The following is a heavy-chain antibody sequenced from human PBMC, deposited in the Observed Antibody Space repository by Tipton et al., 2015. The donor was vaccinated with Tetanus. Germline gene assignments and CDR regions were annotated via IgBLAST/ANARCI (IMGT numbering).Heavy chain of an antibody. CDR3: ARHVGGYGSPPHDL. V-gene: IGHV4-39*01. D-gene: IGHD3-10*01. Sequence: TLSLTCFVSGGSISTKTYYWGWIRQTPGKGLEWIASISHSATTFYNPSLKSRVTMSVDPSKNQFSGRLGSVTAADTGVYYCARHVGGYGSPPHDLWGQGTLVTVSS. CDR1: GGSISTKTYY. J-gene: IGHJ5*02. CDR2: ISHSATT.